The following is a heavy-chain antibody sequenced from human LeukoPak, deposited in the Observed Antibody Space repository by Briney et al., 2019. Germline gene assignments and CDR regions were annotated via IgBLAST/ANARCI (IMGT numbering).Heavy chain of an antibody. J-gene: IGHJ5*02. Sequence: GASVKVSCKASGYTFTSYGISWVRQAPGQGLEWMGWISAYNGNTNYAQRLQGRVTMTTDTSTSTAYMELRSLRSDDTAVYYCARAGYCSGGSCYGGWAVDPWGQGTLVTVSS. CDR1: GYTFTSYG. CDR3: ARAGYCSGGSCYGGWAVDP. CDR2: ISAYNGNT. V-gene: IGHV1-18*01. D-gene: IGHD2-15*01.